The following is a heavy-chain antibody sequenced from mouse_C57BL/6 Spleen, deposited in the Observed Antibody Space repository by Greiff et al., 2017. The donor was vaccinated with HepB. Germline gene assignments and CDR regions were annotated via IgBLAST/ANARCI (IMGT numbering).Heavy chain of an antibody. CDR2: IDPETGGT. D-gene: IGHD1-1*01. Sequence: VQLQQSGAELVRPGASVTLSCKASGYTFTDYEMHWVKQTPVHGLEWIGAIDPETGGTAYNQKFKGKAILTADKSSSTAYMELRSLTSEDSAVYYCTRLSDYYGSSYLYWGQGTTLTVSS. J-gene: IGHJ2*01. CDR1: GYTFTDYE. CDR3: TRLSDYYGSSYLY. V-gene: IGHV1-15*01.